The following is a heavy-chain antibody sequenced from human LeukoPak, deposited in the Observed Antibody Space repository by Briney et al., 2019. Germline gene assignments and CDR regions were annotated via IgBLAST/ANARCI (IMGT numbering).Heavy chain of an antibody. J-gene: IGHJ5*02. CDR1: GYTFTSYG. V-gene: IGHV1-18*01. Sequence: GASVKVSCKASGYTFTSYGISWVRQAPGQGLEWMGWISAYNGNTNYAQKFQGRVTMTWDTSISTAYMELSSLRSDDTAVYYCTSDTYYYDSTGLGHWFDPWGQGTLVTVSS. CDR3: TSDTYYYDSTGLGHWFDP. D-gene: IGHD3-22*01. CDR2: ISAYNGNT.